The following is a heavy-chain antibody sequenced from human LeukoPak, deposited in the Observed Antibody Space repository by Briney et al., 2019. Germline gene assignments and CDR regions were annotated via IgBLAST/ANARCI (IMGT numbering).Heavy chain of an antibody. CDR2: INHSGST. Sequence: SETLSLTCAVYGGSFSGYYWSWIRQPPGKGLEWIGEINHSGSTNYNPSLKSRVTISVDTSKNQFSLKLSSVTAADTAVYYCARGPRRGMIVVVTYFDYWGQGTLVTVSS. CDR1: GGSFSGYY. V-gene: IGHV4-34*01. CDR3: ARGPRRGMIVVVTYFDY. D-gene: IGHD3-22*01. J-gene: IGHJ4*02.